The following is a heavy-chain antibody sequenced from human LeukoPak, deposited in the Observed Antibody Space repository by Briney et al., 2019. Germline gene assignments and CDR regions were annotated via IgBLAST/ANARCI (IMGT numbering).Heavy chain of an antibody. J-gene: IGHJ4*02. CDR1: GFTFSSYW. Sequence: GGSLRLSCAASGFTFSSYWMSWVRQAPGKGLEWVANIKQDGSEKYYVDSVKGRFTMSRDNAKNSVYLRMNSLRAEDTAVYYCAKVSPISPSGYLDYWGQGTPVTVSS. CDR3: AKVSPISPSGYLDY. CDR2: IKQDGSEK. V-gene: IGHV3-7*01. D-gene: IGHD3-3*01.